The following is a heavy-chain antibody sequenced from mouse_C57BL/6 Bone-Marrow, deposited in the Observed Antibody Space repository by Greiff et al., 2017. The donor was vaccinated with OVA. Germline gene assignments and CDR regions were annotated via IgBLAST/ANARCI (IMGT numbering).Heavy chain of an antibody. CDR3: AGDHSNPYAMDY. Sequence: VMLVESGPGLVKPSQSLFLTCSIPGFPITSGYSWIWIRPSPGKPLEWLGYITHSGETFYNPSLQSPISITRETSKNQFFLHLNAVTTEDTAMYYCAGDHSNPYAMDYWGQGTSVTVSS. CDR2: ITHSGET. CDR1: GFPITSGYS. D-gene: IGHD2-5*01. V-gene: IGHV12-3*01. J-gene: IGHJ4*01.